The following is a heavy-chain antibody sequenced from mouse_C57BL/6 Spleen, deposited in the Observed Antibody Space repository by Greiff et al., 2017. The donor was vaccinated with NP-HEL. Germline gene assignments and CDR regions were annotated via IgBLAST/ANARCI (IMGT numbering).Heavy chain of an antibody. J-gene: IGHJ1*03. CDR2: IRNKANGYTT. V-gene: IGHV7-3*01. CDR1: GFTFTDYY. Sequence: DVKLQESGGGLVQPGGSLSLSCAASGFTFTDYYMSWVRQPPGKALEWLGFIRNKANGYTTEYSASVKGRFTISRDNSQSILYLQMNALRAEDSATYYCAIYYYGSRGYFDVWGTGTTVTVSS. CDR3: AIYYYGSRGYFDV. D-gene: IGHD1-1*01.